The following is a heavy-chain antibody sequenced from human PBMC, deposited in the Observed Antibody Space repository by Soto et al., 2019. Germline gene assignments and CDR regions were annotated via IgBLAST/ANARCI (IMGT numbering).Heavy chain of an antibody. D-gene: IGHD3-16*01. CDR3: ARVWGYAFDY. J-gene: IGHJ4*02. V-gene: IGHV4-59*01. Sequence: PSKTLSLTCTVSCGSISSYYWSWIRQPPGKGLEWIGYIYYSGSTNYNPSLKSRVTISVDTSKNQFSLKLSSVTAADTAVYYCARVWGYAFDYWGQGTLVTVSS. CDR2: IYYSGST. CDR1: CGSISSYY.